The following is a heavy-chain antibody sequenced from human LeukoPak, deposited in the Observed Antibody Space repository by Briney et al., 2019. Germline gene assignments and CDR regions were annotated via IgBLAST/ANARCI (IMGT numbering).Heavy chain of an antibody. Sequence: PSETLSPTCAVSGYSISSGYYWGWIRQPPGKGLEWIGSIYHSGSTYYNPSLKSRVTISVDTSKNQFSLKLSSVTAADTAVYYCASHTYDSSGYYLLGYWGQGTLVTVSS. J-gene: IGHJ4*02. V-gene: IGHV4-38-2*01. CDR1: GYSISSGYY. D-gene: IGHD3-22*01. CDR2: IYHSGST. CDR3: ASHTYDSSGYYLLGY.